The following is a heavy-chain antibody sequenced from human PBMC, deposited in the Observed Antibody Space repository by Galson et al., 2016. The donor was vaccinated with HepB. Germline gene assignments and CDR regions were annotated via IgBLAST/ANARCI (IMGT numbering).Heavy chain of an antibody. V-gene: IGHV3-23*01. CDR1: GFTFSSYA. CDR2: ISGSRGSI. CDR3: AGDTYYDYVWGSLVF. J-gene: IGHJ4*02. D-gene: IGHD3-16*01. Sequence: SLRLSCAASGFTFSSYAMNWVRQAPGKGLEWVSVISGSRGSIFYADSVKGRFTISRDNSKNTLYLQMNSLRAEDTAVYYCAGDTYYDYVWGSLVFWGQGTLVTVSS.